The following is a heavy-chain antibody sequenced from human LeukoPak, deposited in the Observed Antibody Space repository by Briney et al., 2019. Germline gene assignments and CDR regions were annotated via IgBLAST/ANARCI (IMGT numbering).Heavy chain of an antibody. J-gene: IGHJ6*02. Sequence: PGGPLRLSCAASGFTFSSYWMHWVRQAPGKGLVWVSRINSDGSSTSYADSVKGRFTISRDNAKNTLYLQMNSLRAEDTAVYYCARDYDFWSGPPYYYYGMDVWGQGTTVTVSS. CDR3: ARDYDFWSGPPYYYYGMDV. D-gene: IGHD3-3*01. V-gene: IGHV3-74*01. CDR2: INSDGSST. CDR1: GFTFSSYW.